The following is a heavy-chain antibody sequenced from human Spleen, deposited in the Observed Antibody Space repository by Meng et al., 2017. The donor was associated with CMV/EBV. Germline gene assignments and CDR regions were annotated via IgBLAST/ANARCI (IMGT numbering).Heavy chain of an antibody. Sequence: SGGTFSSYAISWVRQAPAQGLEWMGGIIPIFGTADYAQKFQGRVTITTDDSTSTAYMELSSLRSEDTAVYYCATPNYYDSSGSGFDYWGQGTLVTVSS. J-gene: IGHJ4*02. D-gene: IGHD3-22*01. CDR3: ATPNYYDSSGSGFDY. V-gene: IGHV1-69*05. CDR1: GGTFSSYA. CDR2: IIPIFGTA.